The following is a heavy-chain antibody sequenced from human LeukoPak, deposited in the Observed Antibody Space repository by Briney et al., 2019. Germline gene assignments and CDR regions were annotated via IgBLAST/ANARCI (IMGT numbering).Heavy chain of an antibody. V-gene: IGHV4-59*01. Sequence: KPSETLSLTCTVSGGSISSYYWSWIRQPPGKGLEWIGYIYYSGSTNYNPSLKSRVTISVDTSKNQFSLTLSSVTAADTAVYYCAALPFSSNWFDPWGQGTLVTVSS. J-gene: IGHJ5*02. CDR1: GGSISSYY. CDR2: IYYSGST. D-gene: IGHD2-15*01. CDR3: AALPFSSNWFDP.